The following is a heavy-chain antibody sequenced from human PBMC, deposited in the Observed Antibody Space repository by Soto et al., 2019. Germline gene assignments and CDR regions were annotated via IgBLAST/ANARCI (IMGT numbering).Heavy chain of an antibody. D-gene: IGHD2-21*01. Sequence: PGGSLRLSCAASGFTFSDSAMHWVRQASGEGLEWLGRIRSKGNNYATEYGASLKGRFTISRDDSKKTTYLQMSNLNTEDTAVYYCVRYSRTLGWFFDLWGRGTLVTSPQ. CDR3: VRYSRTLGWFFDL. J-gene: IGHJ2*01. V-gene: IGHV3-73*01. CDR1: GFTFSDSA. CDR2: IRSKGNNYAT.